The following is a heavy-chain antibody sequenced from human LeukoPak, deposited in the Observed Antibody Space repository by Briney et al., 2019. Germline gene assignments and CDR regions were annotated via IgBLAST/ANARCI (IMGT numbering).Heavy chain of an antibody. CDR2: IYTSGSI. Sequence: SETLSLTCTVSGGSISSYYWSWIRQPPGKGLEWIGYIYTSGSINYNPSLKSRVTISVDTSKNQFSLKLSSVTAADTAVYYCARQYSSSSSSDYWGQGTLVTVSS. V-gene: IGHV4-4*09. J-gene: IGHJ4*02. CDR3: ARQYSSSSSSDY. D-gene: IGHD6-6*01. CDR1: GGSISSYY.